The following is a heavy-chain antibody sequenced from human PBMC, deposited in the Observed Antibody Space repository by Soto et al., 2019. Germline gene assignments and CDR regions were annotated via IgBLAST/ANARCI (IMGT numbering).Heavy chain of an antibody. CDR2: INPSGGST. CDR1: GYTFTSYY. D-gene: IGHD3-16*01. J-gene: IGHJ6*02. V-gene: IGHV1-46*01. Sequence: GASVKVSGKASGYTFTSYYMHWVRQAPGQGLEWMGIINPSGGSTSYAQKFQGRVTMTRDTSTSTVYMELSSLRSDDTAVYYCARGARKFGGANSYYYYGMDVWGQGTTVTVSS. CDR3: ARGARKFGGANSYYYYGMDV.